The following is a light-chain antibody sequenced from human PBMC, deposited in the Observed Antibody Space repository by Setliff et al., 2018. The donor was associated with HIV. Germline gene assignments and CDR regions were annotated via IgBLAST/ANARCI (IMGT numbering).Light chain of an antibody. CDR2: DVT. V-gene: IGLV2-11*01. CDR3: SSYAGSNIYV. Sequence: QSVLTQPRSVSGSPGQSVTISCTGTSSDVGHFNYVSWYQQHPGKVPKLMVYDVTKRPSGVPDRFSGSKSGDTASLTVSGLQAEDEADYFCSSYAGSNIYVFGTGTKVTVL. CDR1: SSDVGHFNY. J-gene: IGLJ1*01.